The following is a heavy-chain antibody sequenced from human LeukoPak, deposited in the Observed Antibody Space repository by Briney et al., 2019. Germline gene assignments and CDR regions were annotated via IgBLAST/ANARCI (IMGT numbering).Heavy chain of an antibody. Sequence: SVKVSCKASGYTFDSYDINWVRQAPGQGLEWMGGIIPIFGTANYAQKFQGRVTITADKSTSTAYMELSSLRSEDTAVYYCARGTYYYDSSGYYYGVYWGQGTLVTVSS. CDR2: IIPIFGTA. CDR3: ARGTYYYDSSGYYYGVY. CDR1: GYTFDSYD. V-gene: IGHV1-69*06. D-gene: IGHD3-22*01. J-gene: IGHJ4*02.